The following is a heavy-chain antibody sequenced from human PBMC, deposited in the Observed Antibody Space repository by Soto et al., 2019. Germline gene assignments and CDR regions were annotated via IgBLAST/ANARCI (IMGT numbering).Heavy chain of an antibody. V-gene: IGHV5-51*01. Sequence: GESLKISCKGSGYSFTSYWIGWVRQMPGKGLEWMGIIYPGDSDTRYSPSFQGQVTISADKSITTAYLQWRSLKASDTAMYYCARATGSYYPGFDYWGHGTLVTVSS. CDR2: IYPGDSDT. D-gene: IGHD1-26*01. CDR3: ARATGSYYPGFDY. CDR1: GYSFTSYW. J-gene: IGHJ4*01.